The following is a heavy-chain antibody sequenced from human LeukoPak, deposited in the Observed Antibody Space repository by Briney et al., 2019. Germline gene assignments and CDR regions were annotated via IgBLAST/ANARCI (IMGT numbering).Heavy chain of an antibody. D-gene: IGHD3-10*01. CDR1: GFTFSSYE. V-gene: IGHV3-48*03. CDR3: ARGSYEFTIVRGNYYYYYGMDV. Sequence: PGGSLRLSCAASGFTFSSYEMNWVRQAPGKGLEWVSYISSSGSTIYYADSVKGRFTISRDNAKNSLYLQMNSLRAEDTAVYYCARGSYEFTIVRGNYYYYYGMDVWGQGTTVTVSS. J-gene: IGHJ6*02. CDR2: ISSSGSTI.